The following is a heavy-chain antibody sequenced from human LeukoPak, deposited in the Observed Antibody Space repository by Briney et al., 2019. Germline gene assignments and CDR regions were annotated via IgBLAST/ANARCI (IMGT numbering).Heavy chain of an antibody. CDR1: GGTFSSYA. Sequence: SVKVSCKASGGTFSSYAISWVRQAPGQGLEWMGGIITIFGTATYAQKFQGRVTITTDESTSTTYMELSSLRSEDTAVYYCARDSGWDNWFDPWGQGALVAVSS. D-gene: IGHD3-22*01. V-gene: IGHV1-69*05. CDR2: IITIFGTA. CDR3: ARDSGWDNWFDP. J-gene: IGHJ5*02.